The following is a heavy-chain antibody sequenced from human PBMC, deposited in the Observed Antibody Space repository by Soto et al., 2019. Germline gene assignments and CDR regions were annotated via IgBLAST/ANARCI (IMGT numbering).Heavy chain of an antibody. J-gene: IGHJ6*01. Sequence: QVHLVQSGGELKKPGASVKVSCKAAGYNFTTYGISWVRQAPGQGLEWMGWISGDSVNTKSAPKLQDRLTMTTDTSAGTAYMELRRLRSDDTSVYVCAREGQQQAQETYYYFYGMEIWGPGTTVTVSS. D-gene: IGHD6-13*01. V-gene: IGHV1-18*01. CDR3: AREGQQQAQETYYYFYGMEI. CDR1: GYNFTTYG. CDR2: ISGDSVNT.